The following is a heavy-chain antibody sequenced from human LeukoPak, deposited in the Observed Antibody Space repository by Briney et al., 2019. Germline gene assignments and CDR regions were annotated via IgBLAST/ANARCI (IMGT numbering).Heavy chain of an antibody. J-gene: IGHJ4*02. CDR2: ISGSGGST. CDR3: AKDLGPYGSGSYYRPFDY. V-gene: IGHV3-23*01. Sequence: GGSLRLSCAASGFTFSSYGMSWVRQAPGKGLEWVSAISGSGGSTYYADSVKGRFTISRDNSKNTLYLQMNSLRAEDTAVYYCAKDLGPYGSGSYYRPFDYWGQGTLVTVSS. CDR1: GFTFSSYG. D-gene: IGHD3-10*01.